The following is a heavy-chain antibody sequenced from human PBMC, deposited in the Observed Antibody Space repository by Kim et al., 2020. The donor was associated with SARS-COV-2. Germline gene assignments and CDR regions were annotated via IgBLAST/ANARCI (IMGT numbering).Heavy chain of an antibody. V-gene: IGHV3-30*02. J-gene: IGHJ4*02. CDR3: AKVSTSYCGGDCYSYYFDY. D-gene: IGHD2-21*02. Sequence: GRFTISRDNSKNTLYLQMNSLRAEDTAVYYCAKVSTSYCGGDCYSYYFDYWGQGTLVTVSS.